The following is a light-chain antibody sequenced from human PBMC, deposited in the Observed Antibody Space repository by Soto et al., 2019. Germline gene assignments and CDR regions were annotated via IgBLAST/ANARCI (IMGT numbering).Light chain of an antibody. V-gene: IGKV1-5*03. CDR3: QEYNRT. J-gene: IGKJ1*01. Sequence: DIQMTQSPSTLSASVGDRVTITCRASQSISSWLAWYQQKPGKAPKLLIYKASSLESGVPSRFSGSGSGTEFTLTISSLQPDDFATYSCQEYNRTFVQGTKVEIK. CDR2: KAS. CDR1: QSISSW.